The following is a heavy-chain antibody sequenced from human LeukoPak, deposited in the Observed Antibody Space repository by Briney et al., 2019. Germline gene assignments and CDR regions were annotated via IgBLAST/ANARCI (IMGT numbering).Heavy chain of an antibody. CDR3: GRGSRWLDP. CDR1: GYTFTSYY. J-gene: IGHJ5*02. Sequence: ASVKVSCKASGYTFTSYYIHWVRQAPGQGLEWMGIINPSGGSTTYAQKFQGRVTMTRDTSTSTVYMELSSLRSEDTAAYYCGRGSRWLDPWGQGTLVTVSS. V-gene: IGHV1-46*03. CDR2: INPSGGST.